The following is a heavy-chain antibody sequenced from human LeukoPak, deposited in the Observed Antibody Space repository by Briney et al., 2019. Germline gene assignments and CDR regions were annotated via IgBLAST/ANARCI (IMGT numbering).Heavy chain of an antibody. D-gene: IGHD3-10*01. CDR3: AREIFGSGSYPDS. CDR2: IGGRDGGT. Sequence: GASLRLSCAASGFIFSNYAMSWVRQAPGKGLEWVSAIGGRDGGTYYADSVRGQFTISRDNSKNTVSLQMNNLRPEDTAVYYCAREIFGSGSYPDSWGQGTLVTVSS. CDR1: GFIFSNYA. J-gene: IGHJ4*02. V-gene: IGHV3-23*01.